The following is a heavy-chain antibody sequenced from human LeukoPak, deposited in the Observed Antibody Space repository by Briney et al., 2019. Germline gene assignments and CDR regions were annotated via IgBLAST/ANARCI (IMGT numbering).Heavy chain of an antibody. V-gene: IGHV3-30*18. J-gene: IGHJ6*02. CDR2: ISYDGCNQ. CDR1: GFTVNSNY. Sequence: GGSLRLSCEASGFTVNSNYMSWVRQAPGKGLEWVAVISYDGCNQYYADSVKGRFTISRDNSKNTLYLQMNSLRAEDTAVYYCAKDVRYGSGTYYQFYYYGLDVWGQGTTVTVSS. D-gene: IGHD3-10*01. CDR3: AKDVRYGSGTYYQFYYYGLDV.